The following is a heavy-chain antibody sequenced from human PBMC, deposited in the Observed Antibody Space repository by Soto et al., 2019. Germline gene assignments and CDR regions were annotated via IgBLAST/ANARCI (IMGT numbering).Heavy chain of an antibody. J-gene: IGHJ6*02. Sequence: SETLSLTCAVYGGSFSGYYWSWIRQPPGKGLEWIGEINHSGSTNYNPSLKSRVTISVDTSKNQLSLKLSSVTAADTAVYYCARELGINLHYGMDVWGQGTTVTVSS. V-gene: IGHV4-34*01. D-gene: IGHD7-27*01. CDR1: GGSFSGYY. CDR3: ARELGINLHYGMDV. CDR2: INHSGST.